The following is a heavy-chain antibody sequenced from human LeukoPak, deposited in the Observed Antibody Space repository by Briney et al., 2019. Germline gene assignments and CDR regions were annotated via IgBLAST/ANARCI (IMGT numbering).Heavy chain of an antibody. Sequence: SGPTLVNPTQTLTLTCSFSGFSLSTSGVAVGWIRQPPGKPLEWLAHIYRNNDKYYSTYLKSRLSITKDTSENQVVLTMTDMDPLDTATYYCAHLTTTAYYYDYWGQGALVTVSS. CDR2: IYRNNDK. CDR3: AHLTTTAYYYDY. D-gene: IGHD1-1*01. J-gene: IGHJ4*02. V-gene: IGHV2-5*01. CDR1: GFSLSTSGVA.